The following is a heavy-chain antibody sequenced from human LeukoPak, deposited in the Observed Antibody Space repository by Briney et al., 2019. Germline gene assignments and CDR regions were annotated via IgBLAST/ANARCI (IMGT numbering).Heavy chain of an antibody. J-gene: IGHJ2*01. CDR3: ARSDRDLWYFDL. CDR1: GGSFSSGSYY. CDR2: IYYSGST. V-gene: IGHV4-61*01. Sequence: SETLSLTCAVYGGSFSSGSYYWSWIRQPPGKGLEWIGYIYYSGSTNYSPSLKSRVTISVDTSKNQFSLRLSSVTAADTAVYYCARSDRDLWYFDLWGRGTLVTVSS.